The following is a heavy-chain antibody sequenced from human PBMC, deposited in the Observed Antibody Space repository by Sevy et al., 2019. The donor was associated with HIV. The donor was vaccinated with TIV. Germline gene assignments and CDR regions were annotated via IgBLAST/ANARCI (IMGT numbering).Heavy chain of an antibody. CDR1: GFTFSSYA. D-gene: IGHD3-22*01. V-gene: IGHV3-23*01. CDR3: AKEGQGEYYVSSVSYDY. CDR2: ISGSGRIT. J-gene: IGHJ4*02. Sequence: GGSLRLSCAASGFTFSSYAMSWVRQAPGKGLEWVSAISGSGRITYYADSVKGRFTITRDNSKNTLDLQMNSLRAEDPAVYYCAKEGQGEYYVSSVSYDYWGQGTLVTVSS.